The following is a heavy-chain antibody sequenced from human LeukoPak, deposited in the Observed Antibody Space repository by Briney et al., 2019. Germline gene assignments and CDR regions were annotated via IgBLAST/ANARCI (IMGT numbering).Heavy chain of an antibody. Sequence: GGSLRLSCAGSGFTFGSYSMSWVRQAPGKGLEWVSVISGGGDSTFYTDFVKGRFTISRDDSKNTLYLQMSSLRADDTAVYYCAKGSSASCYSSVNFWGQGTLVTVSS. D-gene: IGHD2-15*01. V-gene: IGHV3-23*01. CDR3: AKGSSASCYSSVNF. J-gene: IGHJ4*02. CDR1: GFTFGSYS. CDR2: ISGGGDST.